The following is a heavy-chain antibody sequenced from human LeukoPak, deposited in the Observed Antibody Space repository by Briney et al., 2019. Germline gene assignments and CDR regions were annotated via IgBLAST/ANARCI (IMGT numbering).Heavy chain of an antibody. J-gene: IGHJ2*01. CDR1: GVSFSGYY. V-gene: IGHV4-34*01. CDR3: ARGYCGGDCYSYWYFDL. D-gene: IGHD2-21*02. Sequence: SETLSLTCAVYGVSFSGYYWSWIRQPPGKGLEWIGEINHSGSTNYNPSLKSRVTISVDRSKNQFSLKLSSVTAADTAVYYCARGYCGGDCYSYWYFDLWGRGTLVTVSS. CDR2: INHSGST.